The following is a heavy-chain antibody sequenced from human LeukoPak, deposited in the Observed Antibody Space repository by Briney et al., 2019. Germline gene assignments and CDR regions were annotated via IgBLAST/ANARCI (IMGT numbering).Heavy chain of an antibody. Sequence: ASVKVSCKASGYTFTDYYMHWVRQAPGQGLEWMGWINPNSGGTNYAQKFQGRVTMTRDTSISTAYMELSRLRSDDTAVYYCARAPSSWYAFDIWGQGTMVTVSS. CDR3: ARAPSSWYAFDI. J-gene: IGHJ3*02. D-gene: IGHD6-13*01. CDR2: INPNSGGT. CDR1: GYTFTDYY. V-gene: IGHV1-2*02.